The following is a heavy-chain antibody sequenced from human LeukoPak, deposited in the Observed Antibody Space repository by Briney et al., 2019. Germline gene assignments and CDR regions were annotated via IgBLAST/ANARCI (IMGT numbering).Heavy chain of an antibody. CDR1: GFTFSNAW. D-gene: IGHD6-6*01. CDR2: IKSKTVGGAA. Sequence: GGSLRLSCAASGFTFSNAWMTWVRQAPDKGLEWLGRIKSKTVGGAADYAAPVKGRFTISRDGSTNTLYLQMNSLQTEDTAVYYCATGTSSSGYWGQGALVTVSS. J-gene: IGHJ4*02. CDR3: ATGTSSSGY. V-gene: IGHV3-15*05.